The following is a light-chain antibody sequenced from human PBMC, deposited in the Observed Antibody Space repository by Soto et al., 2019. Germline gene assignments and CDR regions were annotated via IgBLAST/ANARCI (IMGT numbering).Light chain of an antibody. Sequence: QSALTQPASVSGSPGQSITISCTGTSYVSWYQQHPGKAPKLMIYDVDNRPSGVSNRFSGSKSGNTASLTISGLQAEDEADYYCSSYTSNSFYVFGAGTQLTVL. CDR3: SSYTSNSFYV. V-gene: IGLV2-14*03. CDR2: DVD. CDR1: SY. J-gene: IGLJ7*01.